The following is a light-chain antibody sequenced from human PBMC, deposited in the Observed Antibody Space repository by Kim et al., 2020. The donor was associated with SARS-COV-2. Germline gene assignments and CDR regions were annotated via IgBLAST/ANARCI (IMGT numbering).Light chain of an antibody. V-gene: IGKV1-5*03. CDR2: RAS. CDR3: QQYHSYPYT. Sequence: DIQMTQSPSTLSASVGDRVTITCRASQSISSWLAWYQQKSGRAPKLLIYRASNLESGVPSRFSGSGSGTEFTLTISSLQPDDFATYYCQQYHSYPYTFGQGTKLEI. CDR1: QSISSW. J-gene: IGKJ2*01.